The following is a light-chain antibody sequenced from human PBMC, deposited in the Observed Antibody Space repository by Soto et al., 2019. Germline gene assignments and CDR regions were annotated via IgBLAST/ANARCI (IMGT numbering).Light chain of an antibody. CDR1: QGIRTY. CDR2: GAS. J-gene: IGKJ5*01. CDR3: QQLTTYPWTT. Sequence: DIQLTQSPSFLSASVGDKVTITCRASQGIRTYLAWYQQKPGRAPRLLIYGASTLQSGVPSRFSGSGSGTEFTLTISSLQPEDFAIYYCQQLTTYPWTTFGQGTRLEIK. V-gene: IGKV1-9*01.